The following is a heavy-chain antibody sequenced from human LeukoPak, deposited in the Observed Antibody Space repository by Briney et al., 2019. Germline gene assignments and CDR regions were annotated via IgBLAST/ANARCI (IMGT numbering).Heavy chain of an antibody. CDR3: ARSGAAGEYFDY. J-gene: IGHJ4*02. CDR2: ISAYNGNT. CDR1: GFTFTSSA. D-gene: IGHD6-13*01. V-gene: IGHV1-58*01. Sequence: AVTVSCTASGFTFTSSAVQWERQARGQRMEWVGWISAYNGNTNYAQKFQGRVTITADKSTSTAYMELSSRRSEDTAVYYCARSGAAGEYFDYWGQGTLVTVSS.